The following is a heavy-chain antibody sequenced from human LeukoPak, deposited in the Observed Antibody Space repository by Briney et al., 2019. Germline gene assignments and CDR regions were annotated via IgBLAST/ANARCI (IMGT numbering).Heavy chain of an antibody. CDR2: IYYSGST. V-gene: IGHV4-59*01. Sequence: SETLSLTSTVPGGSISSYYWGWIRQPPGKQLEWIGYIYYSGSTDYNPSLKSRVSLSVDPSKKQFSLKLSSVTAADTAMYYCAAYFGDYGFAHWGHGTLVTVSS. D-gene: IGHD4-17*01. CDR1: GGSISSYY. J-gene: IGHJ4*01. CDR3: AAYFGDYGFAH.